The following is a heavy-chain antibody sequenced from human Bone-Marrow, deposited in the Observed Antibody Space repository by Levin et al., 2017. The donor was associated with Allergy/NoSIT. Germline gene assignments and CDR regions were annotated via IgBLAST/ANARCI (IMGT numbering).Heavy chain of an antibody. J-gene: IGHJ3*02. Sequence: KVSCKGSGYSFSSYWINWVRQMPGKGLEWMGRIDPSDSYTNYSPSFQGHVTISADKSINTAYLQWSSLRASDTAIYYCARRLEIAAFDIWGQGTMVTVSS. D-gene: IGHD5-24*01. V-gene: IGHV5-10-1*01. CDR2: IDPSDSYT. CDR3: ARRLEIAAFDI. CDR1: GYSFSSYW.